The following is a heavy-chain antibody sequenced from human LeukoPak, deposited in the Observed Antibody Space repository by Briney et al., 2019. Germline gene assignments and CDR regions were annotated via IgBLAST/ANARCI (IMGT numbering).Heavy chain of an antibody. V-gene: IGHV1-18*03. CDR3: ARDGRQWVPLNWFDP. Sequence: GASVKVSCKASGYTFNTYGINWVRQAPGQGLEWMGWISAYNGNTNYAQNFQGRITLTTDTSTSMAYMELTGLRSDDMAVYYCARDGRQWVPLNWFDPWGQGTLVTVSS. CDR2: ISAYNGNT. CDR1: GYTFNTYG. J-gene: IGHJ5*02. D-gene: IGHD6-19*01.